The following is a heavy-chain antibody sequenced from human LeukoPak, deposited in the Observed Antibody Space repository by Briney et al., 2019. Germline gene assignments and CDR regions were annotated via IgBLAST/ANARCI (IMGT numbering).Heavy chain of an antibody. D-gene: IGHD3-9*01. CDR1: GGFISRDS. J-gene: IGHJ3*02. Sequence: SETLSLTCTVSGGFISRDSWSWIRQPPGKGLEWIGYISHSGSTDYNPSLKSRVTISVDTSKNQFSLKLSSVTAADTAVYYCARDSTSVLRYFDWPSRGAFDIWGQGTMVTVSS. V-gene: IGHV4-59*01. CDR3: ARDSTSVLRYFDWPSRGAFDI. CDR2: ISHSGST.